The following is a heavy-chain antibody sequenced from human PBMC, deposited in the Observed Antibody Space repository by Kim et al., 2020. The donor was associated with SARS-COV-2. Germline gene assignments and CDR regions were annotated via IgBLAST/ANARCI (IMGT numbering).Heavy chain of an antibody. J-gene: IGHJ4*02. CDR2: INPNSGDT. D-gene: IGHD5-18*01. Sequence: ASVKVSCKASGYTFTGFYVHWMRQAPGQGLEWMGWINPNSGDTNYAQKFQGRVTLTMDTSISTAYMTLNSLTSDDTAIYFCARDPHVRAYTSGYEFIHWGQGTLVTVSS. V-gene: IGHV1-2*02. CDR3: ARDPHVRAYTSGYEFIH. CDR1: GYTFTGFY.